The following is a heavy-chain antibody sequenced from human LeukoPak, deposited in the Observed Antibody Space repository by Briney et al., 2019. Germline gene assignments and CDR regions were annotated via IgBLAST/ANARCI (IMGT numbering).Heavy chain of an antibody. Sequence: VASVKVSCKASGYTFTGYYMHWVRQAPGQGLEWMGWINPNSGGTNYAQKFQGRVTMTRDTSISTAYMELSRLRSDDTAVYYYARERTLTSCYDYWGQGTLVTVSS. CDR2: INPNSGGT. CDR3: ARERTLTSCYDY. J-gene: IGHJ4*02. D-gene: IGHD2-15*01. CDR1: GYTFTGYY. V-gene: IGHV1-2*02.